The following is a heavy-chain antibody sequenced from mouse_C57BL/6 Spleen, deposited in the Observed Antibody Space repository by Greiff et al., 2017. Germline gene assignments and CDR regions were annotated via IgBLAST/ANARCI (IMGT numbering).Heavy chain of an antibody. CDR2: IDPEDGET. V-gene: IGHV14-2*01. Sequence: EVKLMESGAELVKPGASVKLSCTASGFNIKDYYMHWVKQRTEQGLEWIGRIDPEDGETKYAPKFQGKATITADTSSNTAYLQLSSLTSEDTAVYYCAPIYYGNYGPDYWGQGTTLTVSS. CDR3: APIYYGNYGPDY. J-gene: IGHJ2*01. D-gene: IGHD2-1*01. CDR1: GFNIKDYY.